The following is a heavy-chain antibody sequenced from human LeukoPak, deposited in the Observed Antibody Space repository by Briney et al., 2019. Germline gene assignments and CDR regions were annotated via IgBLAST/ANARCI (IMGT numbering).Heavy chain of an antibody. CDR3: ARGPPPRSHRSSPSFAY. Sequence: GASVKVSCKASGYTFTSYYMHWVRQAPGQGLEWMGIINPSGGSTSYAQKFQGRVTMTRDTSTSTVYTELSSLRSEDTAVYYCARGPPPRSHRSSPSFAYWGQGTLVTVSS. V-gene: IGHV1-46*01. J-gene: IGHJ4*02. D-gene: IGHD3-16*02. CDR1: GYTFTSYY. CDR2: INPSGGST.